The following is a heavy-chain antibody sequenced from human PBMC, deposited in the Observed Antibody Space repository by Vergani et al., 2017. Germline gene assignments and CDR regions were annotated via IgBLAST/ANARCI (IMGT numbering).Heavy chain of an antibody. CDR1: GDSISSGNN. V-gene: IGHV4-38-2*01. D-gene: IGHD2-2*01. CDR3: ARRSSSHYYDI. J-gene: IGHJ4*02. CDR2: VSHSGDT. Sequence: QVNLQESGPGLVKPSETLSLTCAVSGDSISSGNNWGWIRQPPGKGLEWISSVSHSGDTYFNPSLKGRVSISMDTSKHYFFLTLSSVTAADTAMYYCARRSSSHYYDIWGQGVLITVSS.